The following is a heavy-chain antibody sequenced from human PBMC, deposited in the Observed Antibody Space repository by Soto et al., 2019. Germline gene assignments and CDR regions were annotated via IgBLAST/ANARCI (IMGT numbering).Heavy chain of an antibody. J-gene: IGHJ6*02. CDR1: GFTFSNAW. V-gene: IGHV3-15*01. Sequence: SLRLSCAASGFTFSNAWMSWVRQAPGKGLEWVGRIKSKTDVGTTDYAAPVKGRFTISRDDSKNTLYLQMNSLKTEDTAVYYCTTAAPVPPHDYGDYAYYYYGMDVWGQGTTVTVSS. CDR3: TTAAPVPPHDYGDYAYYYYGMDV. CDR2: IKSKTDVGTT. D-gene: IGHD4-17*01.